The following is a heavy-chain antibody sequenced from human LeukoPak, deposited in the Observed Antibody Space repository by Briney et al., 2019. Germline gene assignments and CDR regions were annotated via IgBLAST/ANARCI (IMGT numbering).Heavy chain of an antibody. CDR1: GFTFSSYA. Sequence: PGGSLRLSCAASGFTFSSYAMSWVRQAPGKGLEWVSAISGSGGSTYYADSVKGRFTISRDNSKNTLYLQMNSLRAEDTAVYYCAKVDTAMADSNSHLDYWDQGTLVTVSS. CDR3: AKVDTAMADSNSHLDY. J-gene: IGHJ4*02. CDR2: ISGSGGST. D-gene: IGHD5-18*01. V-gene: IGHV3-23*01.